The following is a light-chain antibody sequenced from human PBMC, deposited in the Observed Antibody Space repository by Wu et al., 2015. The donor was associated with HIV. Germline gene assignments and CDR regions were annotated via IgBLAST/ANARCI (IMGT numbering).Light chain of an antibody. Sequence: EVVMTQSPATLSMSPGEIATLSCRASQNIGTNLAWYQQKPGQPPRLLIYSASTRATGIPDRFSGSGSGTEFTLTIISLQFEDFSFYYCQQYNNWPLSFTFGPGTKVDF. V-gene: IGKV3-15*01. J-gene: IGKJ3*01. CDR1: QNIGTN. CDR3: QQYNNWPLSFT. CDR2: SAS.